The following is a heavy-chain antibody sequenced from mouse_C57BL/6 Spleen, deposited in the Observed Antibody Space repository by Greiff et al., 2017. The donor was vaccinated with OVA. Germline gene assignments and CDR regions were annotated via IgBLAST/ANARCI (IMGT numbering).Heavy chain of an antibody. Sequence: VQLQESGAELVRPGASVKLSCKASGYTFTDYYINWVKQRPGQGLEWIARIYPGSGNTYYNEKFKGKATLTAEKSSSTAYMQLSSLTSEDSAVYFCASQGFDYWGQGTTLTVSS. J-gene: IGHJ2*01. CDR3: ASQGFDY. CDR1: GYTFTDYY. CDR2: IYPGSGNT. V-gene: IGHV1-76*01.